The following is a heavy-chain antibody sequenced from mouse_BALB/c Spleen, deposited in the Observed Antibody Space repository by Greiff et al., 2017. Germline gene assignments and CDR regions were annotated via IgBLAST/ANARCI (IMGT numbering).Heavy chain of an antibody. J-gene: IGHJ1*01. CDR3: ARKSVYGSSLWYFDV. D-gene: IGHD1-1*01. V-gene: IGHV1-7*01. CDR1: GYTFTSYW. CDR2: INPSTGYT. Sequence: QVQLQQSGAELAKPGASVKMSCKASGYTFTSYWMHWVKQRPGQGLEWIGYINPSTGYTEYNQKFKDKATLTADKSSSTAYMQLSSLTSEDSAVYYCARKSVYGSSLWYFDVWGAGTTVTVSS.